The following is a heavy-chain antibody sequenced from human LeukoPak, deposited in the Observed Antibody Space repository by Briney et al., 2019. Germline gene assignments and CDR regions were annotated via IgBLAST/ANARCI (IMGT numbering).Heavy chain of an antibody. CDR3: AIDYGDYAVVY. J-gene: IGHJ4*02. CDR1: GYSFTSYG. V-gene: IGHV1-69*13. Sequence: SLKVSCKASGYSFTSYGITWVRQAPGQGLEWMGGIIPIFGTANYAQKFQGRVTITADESTSTAYMELSSLRSEDTAVYYCAIDYGDYAVVYWGQGTLVTVSS. D-gene: IGHD4-17*01. CDR2: IIPIFGTA.